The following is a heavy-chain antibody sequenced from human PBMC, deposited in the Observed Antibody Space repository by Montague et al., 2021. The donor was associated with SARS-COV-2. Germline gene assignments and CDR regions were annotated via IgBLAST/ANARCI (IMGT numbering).Heavy chain of an antibody. J-gene: IGHJ4*02. CDR3: ARDVAAPGTFDY. CDR2: VSASGST. CDR1: GDSISYFY. D-gene: IGHD6-13*01. V-gene: IGHV4-4*07. Sequence: SETLSLTCTVSGDSISYFYWSWIRQPAGKGLEWIGRVSASGSTNYNPSLNSRVTMSVDTSKKQFSLRLSPVTAADTAVYYCARDVAAPGTFDYWGQGTLVTVSS.